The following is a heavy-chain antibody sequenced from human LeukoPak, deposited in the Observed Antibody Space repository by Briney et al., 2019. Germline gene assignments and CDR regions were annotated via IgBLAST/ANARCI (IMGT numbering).Heavy chain of an antibody. CDR1: GYSFTSYW. Sequence: GESLKISCKGSGYSFTSYWIGWVRQMPGKGLEWMGIIYPGDSDTRYSPSFQGQVTISADKSISTAYLQWSSLKASDTAMYYCARSLVVPAAIPGYYYYMDVWGKGTTVTVSS. CDR2: IYPGDSDT. J-gene: IGHJ6*03. D-gene: IGHD2-2*02. CDR3: ARSLVVPAAIPGYYYYMDV. V-gene: IGHV5-51*01.